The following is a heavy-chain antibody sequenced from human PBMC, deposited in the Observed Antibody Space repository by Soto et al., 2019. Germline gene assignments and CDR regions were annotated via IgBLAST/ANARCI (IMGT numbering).Heavy chain of an antibody. V-gene: IGHV1-18*01. CDR1: GYTFTSYG. CDR3: ARDWEYYDFWSGSLDFDY. J-gene: IGHJ4*02. D-gene: IGHD3-3*01. Sequence: QVQRVQSGAEVKKPGASVKVSCQASGYTFTSYGISWVRQAPGQGLEWMGWISAYNGNTNYAQKLQGRVTMTTDTSTSTAYMELRSLRSDDTAVYYCARDWEYYDFWSGSLDFDYWGQGTLVTVSS. CDR2: ISAYNGNT.